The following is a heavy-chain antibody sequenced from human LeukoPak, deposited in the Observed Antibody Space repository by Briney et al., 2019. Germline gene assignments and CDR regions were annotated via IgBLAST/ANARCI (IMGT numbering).Heavy chain of an antibody. CDR2: IYYSGST. CDR3: AREGRYWYFDL. Sequence: PSETLSLTCTVSGGSLSSYYWSWIRQPPGKGLEWIGYIYYSGSTNYNPSLKSRVTISVDTSQNQFSLKMSSVTAAETAVYYCAREGRYWYFDLWGRGTLVTVSS. J-gene: IGHJ2*01. V-gene: IGHV4-59*01. CDR1: GGSLSSYY.